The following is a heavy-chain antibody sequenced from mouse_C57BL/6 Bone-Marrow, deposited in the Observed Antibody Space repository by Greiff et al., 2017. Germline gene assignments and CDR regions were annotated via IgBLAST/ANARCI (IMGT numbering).Heavy chain of an antibody. CDR1: GFTFSNYW. CDR3: TGRVFFLDY. CDR2: IRLKSDNYAT. Sequence: EVQLVESGGGLVQPGGSMKLSCVASGFTFSNYWMNWVRQSPEKGLEWVAQIRLKSDNYATHYAESVKGRFTISRDDSKSSVYLQMNNLRAEDTGIYYCTGRVFFLDYWGQGTTLTVSS. J-gene: IGHJ2*01. V-gene: IGHV6-3*01.